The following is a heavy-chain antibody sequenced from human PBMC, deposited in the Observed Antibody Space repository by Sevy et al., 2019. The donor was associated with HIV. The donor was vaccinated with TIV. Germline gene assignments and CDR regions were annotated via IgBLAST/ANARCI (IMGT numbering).Heavy chain of an antibody. CDR2: IKPDESAK. Sequence: GGSLRLSCAASGFTFNNYWMSWVRQAPGKGLEWVANIKPDESAKNYIDSVKGRFTISRDNAKKSLYLQMSSLRVDDTAVYYCARDSMYDWDYWGQGTLVTVS. CDR1: GFTFNNYW. CDR3: ARDSMYDWDY. V-gene: IGHV3-7*03. D-gene: IGHD1-1*01. J-gene: IGHJ4*02.